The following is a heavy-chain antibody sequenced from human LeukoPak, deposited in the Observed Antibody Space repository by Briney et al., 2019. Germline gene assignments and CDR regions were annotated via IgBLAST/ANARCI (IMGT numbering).Heavy chain of an antibody. CDR3: TRVSIAWANLYFDY. Sequence: ASVKVSSTALGYIFTDYYIHWVRQAPGQGLEWMGRINPNTGGTIYAQKFLGRVTMTGDTSITTAYMELTSLTSGDTAVYYCTRVSIAWANLYFDYWGQGTLVTVSS. CDR2: INPNTGGT. D-gene: IGHD1-14*01. J-gene: IGHJ4*02. V-gene: IGHV1-2*02. CDR1: GYIFTDYY.